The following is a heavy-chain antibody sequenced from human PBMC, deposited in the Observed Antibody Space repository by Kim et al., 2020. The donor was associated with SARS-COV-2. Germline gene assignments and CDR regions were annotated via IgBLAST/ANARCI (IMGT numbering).Heavy chain of an antibody. CDR3: AKAFSYYYGSGTHGAFDY. CDR2: ISGSGGST. J-gene: IGHJ4*02. V-gene: IGHV3-23*01. D-gene: IGHD3-10*01. Sequence: GGSLRLSCAASGFTFSSYAMSWVRQAPGKGLEWVSAISGSGGSTYYADSVKGRFTISRDNSKNTLYLQMNSLRAEDTAVYYCAKAFSYYYGSGTHGAFDYWGQGTLVTVSS. CDR1: GFTFSSYA.